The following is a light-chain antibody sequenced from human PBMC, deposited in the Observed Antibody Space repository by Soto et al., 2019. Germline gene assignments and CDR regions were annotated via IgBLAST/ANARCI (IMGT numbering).Light chain of an antibody. V-gene: IGLV2-8*01. J-gene: IGLJ1*01. CDR3: LSYAGSTNYV. Sequence: QSALTQPPSASGSPGQSVSISCTGTSRDVGGNNYVSWYQQHPGKAPKLMIYEVSKRPSGVPDRFSGSKPGNTASLTVSGLQAEDEADYFCLSYAGSTNYVFGTGTKVTVL. CDR1: SRDVGGNNY. CDR2: EVS.